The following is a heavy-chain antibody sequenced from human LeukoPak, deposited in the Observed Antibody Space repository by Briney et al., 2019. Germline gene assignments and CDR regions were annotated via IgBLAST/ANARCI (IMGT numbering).Heavy chain of an antibody. CDR1: EFTFSNYA. V-gene: IGHV3-30*04. CDR3: ARDRHPIAPYYYMDV. J-gene: IGHJ6*03. Sequence: PGGSLRLSCAASEFTFSNYAMHWVRQAPGKGLEWGGVISYDGNNKYYADSVKGRFTISRDNSKNTLYLQMNSLRAEDTAVYYCARDRHPIAPYYYMDVWGKGTTVTVSS. D-gene: IGHD6-13*01. CDR2: ISYDGNNK.